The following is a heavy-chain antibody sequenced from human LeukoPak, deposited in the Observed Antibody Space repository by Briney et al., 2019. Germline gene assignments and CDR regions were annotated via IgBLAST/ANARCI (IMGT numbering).Heavy chain of an antibody. CDR3: ARDVNYDHTY. D-gene: IGHD1-7*01. J-gene: IGHJ4*02. V-gene: IGHV3-66*01. Sequence: GGSLRLSCAASVFTFSNNYMSWVRHAPGKGLEWVSVIYSGVTAHYSDSVKGRFTISRDNSKSTLYLQMNNLRADDTAVYYCARDVNYDHTYWGERTLVTVSS. CDR1: VFTFSNNY. CDR2: IYSGVTA.